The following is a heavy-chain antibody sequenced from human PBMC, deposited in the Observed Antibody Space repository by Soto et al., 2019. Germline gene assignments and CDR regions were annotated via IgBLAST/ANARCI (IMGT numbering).Heavy chain of an antibody. D-gene: IGHD2-2*01. Sequence: GGSLRLSCAASGFTFSSYAMSWVRQAPGKGLEWVSVIGGSGDSTYYADSVQGRFSISRDNSKNTLYLQMNSLSPEDTAVYHCAKGGGYCSSTSCRFPYYGMHVWGQGTAGTVSS. J-gene: IGHJ6*02. V-gene: IGHV3-23*01. CDR1: GFTFSSYA. CDR3: AKGGGYCSSTSCRFPYYGMHV. CDR2: IGGSGDST.